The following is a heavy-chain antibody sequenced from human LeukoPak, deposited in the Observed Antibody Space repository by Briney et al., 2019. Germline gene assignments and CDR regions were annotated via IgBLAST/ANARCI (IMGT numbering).Heavy chain of an antibody. V-gene: IGHV1-69*13. CDR1: GGTFSSYD. CDR3: ARSMWSYYYYYGMDV. D-gene: IGHD2-21*01. CDR2: ITPIFGTA. J-gene: IGHJ6*02. Sequence: VKVSCKASGGTFSSYDISWVRQAPGQGLEWMGGITPIFGTAKYAQKFQGRVTITAVESMSTAYMELSSLRSEDTAVYYCARSMWSYYYYYGMDVWGQGTTVTVSS.